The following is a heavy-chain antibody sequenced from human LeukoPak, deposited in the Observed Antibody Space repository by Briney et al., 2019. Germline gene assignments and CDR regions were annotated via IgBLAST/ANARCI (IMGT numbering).Heavy chain of an antibody. J-gene: IGHJ3*01. CDR3: ARDQGYNGDYAFDF. Sequence: ASETLSLTCTVSGDSIRSSPYYWGWIRQPPGKGLEWLGSVYYSGNTYYNPPLRSRVTISVDTSKNQFSLKLTSVTAADTALYYCARDQGYNGDYAFDFWGQGTMVIASS. D-gene: IGHD5-18*01. V-gene: IGHV4-39*07. CDR1: GDSIRSSPYY. CDR2: VYYSGNT.